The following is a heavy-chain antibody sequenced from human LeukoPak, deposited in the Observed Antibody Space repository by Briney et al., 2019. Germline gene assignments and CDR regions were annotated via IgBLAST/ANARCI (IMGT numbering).Heavy chain of an antibody. CDR2: INHSGST. J-gene: IGHJ4*02. CDR3: ATGPGSGSYFFDY. V-gene: IGHV4-34*01. D-gene: IGHD3-10*01. CDR1: GGSFSGYY. Sequence: SETLSLTCAVYGGSFSGYYWSWIRQPPGKGLEWIGEINHSGSTNYNPSLKSRVTISVDTSKNQFSPKLSSVTAADTAVYYCATGPGSGSYFFDYWGQGTLVTDSS.